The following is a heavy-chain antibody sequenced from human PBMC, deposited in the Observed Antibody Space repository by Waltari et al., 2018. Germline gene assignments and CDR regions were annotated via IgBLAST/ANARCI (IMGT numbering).Heavy chain of an antibody. CDR1: GGSFSGYC. D-gene: IGHD4-17*01. J-gene: IGHJ5*02. V-gene: IGHV4-34*02. CDR2: IDHSGVT. CDR3: ALSRYGLASPKFDP. Sequence: QVQVQQWGAGLVKPSETLSLTCAVYGGSFSGYCWSCLRQPPGKALEWIGEIDHSGVTNYNPSLTSRATISVDTSRNQLSLKLTSVTAADTAIYYCALSRYGLASPKFDPWGQGTLVTVSS.